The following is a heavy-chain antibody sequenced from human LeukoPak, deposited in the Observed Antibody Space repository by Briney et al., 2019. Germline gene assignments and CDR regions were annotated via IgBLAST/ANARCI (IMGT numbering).Heavy chain of an antibody. J-gene: IGHJ6*02. CDR1: GFTFSSYS. V-gene: IGHV3-48*04. CDR3: ARDESLPDSLLWFGELWGPYYYGMDV. D-gene: IGHD3-10*01. CDR2: ISSSSSTI. Sequence: GGSLRLSCAASGFTFSSYSMNWVRQAPGKGLEWVSYISSSSSTIYYADSVKGRFTISRYNAKNSLYLQMNSLRAEDTAVYYCARDESLPDSLLWFGELWGPYYYGMDVWGQGTTVTVSS.